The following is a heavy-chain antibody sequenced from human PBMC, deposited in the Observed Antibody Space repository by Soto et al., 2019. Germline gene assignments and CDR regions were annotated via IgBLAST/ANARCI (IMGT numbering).Heavy chain of an antibody. V-gene: IGHV3-30-3*01. CDR3: ARESSGWPHYYYYYGMDV. CDR2: ISYDGSNK. CDR1: GFTFSSYA. Sequence: GGSLRLSCAASGFTFSSYAMHWVRQAPGKGLGWVAVISYDGSNKYYADSVKGRFTISRDNSKNTLYLQMNSLRAEDTAVYYCARESSGWPHYYYYYGMDVWGQGTTVTVSS. D-gene: IGHD6-19*01. J-gene: IGHJ6*02.